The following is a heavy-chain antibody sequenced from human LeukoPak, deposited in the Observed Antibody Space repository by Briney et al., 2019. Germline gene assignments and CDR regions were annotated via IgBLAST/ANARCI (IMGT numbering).Heavy chain of an antibody. V-gene: IGHV3-23*01. CDR3: AGQNYYDILTHAFDY. D-gene: IGHD3-9*01. CDR2: ISGSGGST. Sequence: GGSLRLSCAASGFTFSSYAMSWVRQAPGKGLEWVSAISGSGGSTYYADSVKGRFTISRDNSKNTLYLQMNSLRAEDTAVYYCAGQNYYDILTHAFDYWGQGTLVTVSS. J-gene: IGHJ4*02. CDR1: GFTFSSYA.